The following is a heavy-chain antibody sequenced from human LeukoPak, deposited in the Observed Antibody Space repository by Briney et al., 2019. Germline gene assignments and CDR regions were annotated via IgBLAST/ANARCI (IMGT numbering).Heavy chain of an antibody. V-gene: IGHV1-2*06. D-gene: IGHD3-22*01. Sequence: ASVKVSCKASGYTFTGYYMHWVRQAPGQGLEWMGRINPNSGGTNYAQKFQGRVTMTRDTSISTAYMELSRLRSDDTAVYYCARDAKMSDSSDDSASGLNDYWGQGTLVTVSS. CDR1: GYTFTGYY. CDR3: ARDAKMSDSSDDSASGLNDY. CDR2: INPNSGGT. J-gene: IGHJ4*02.